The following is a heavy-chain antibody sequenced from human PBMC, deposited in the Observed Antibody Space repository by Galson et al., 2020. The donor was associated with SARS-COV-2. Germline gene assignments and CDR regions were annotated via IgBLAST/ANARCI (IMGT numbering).Heavy chain of an antibody. CDR2: ISGSGGGT. CDR3: GKVWFGELLLKTQVGLDY. Sequence: GGSLRLSCAASGFTFSSYAMSWVRQAPGKGLEWVSGISGSGGGTYYADSVKGRFTISRDNSKNTLYLQMNSLRGEDTAVYYCGKVWFGELLLKTQVGLDYWGQGTLVTVSS. CDR1: GFTFSSYA. D-gene: IGHD3-10*01. J-gene: IGHJ4*02. V-gene: IGHV3-23*01.